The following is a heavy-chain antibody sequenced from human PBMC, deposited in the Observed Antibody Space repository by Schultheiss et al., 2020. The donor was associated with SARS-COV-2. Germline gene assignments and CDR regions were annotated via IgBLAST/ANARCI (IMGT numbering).Heavy chain of an antibody. CDR1: GFTFSHYS. J-gene: IGHJ4*02. CDR2: ITTTGRQI. Sequence: GGSLRLSCVVSGFTFSHYSMNWVRQAPGRGLEWVSSITTTGRQIDYADSVKGRFTISRDNAKNSLYLQMNSLRAEDTAVYYCARDPRYIDDYWGQGTLVTVSS. D-gene: IGHD3-16*02. CDR3: ARDPRYIDDY. V-gene: IGHV3-21*04.